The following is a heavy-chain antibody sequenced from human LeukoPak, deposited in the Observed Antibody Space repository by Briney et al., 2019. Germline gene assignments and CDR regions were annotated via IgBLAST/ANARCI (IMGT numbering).Heavy chain of an antibody. Sequence: PSETLSLTCTVSGGSISTSNYYWGWIRQPPGKGLEWIGSIYYSGSTYYNPSLKSRVTISVDTSKNQFSLKLSSVTAADTAVYYCAMGGDEYSSSWHHFYMDVWGKGTTVTISS. V-gene: IGHV4-39*01. CDR2: IYYSGST. J-gene: IGHJ6*03. D-gene: IGHD6-13*01. CDR1: GGSISTSNYY. CDR3: AMGGDEYSSSWHHFYMDV.